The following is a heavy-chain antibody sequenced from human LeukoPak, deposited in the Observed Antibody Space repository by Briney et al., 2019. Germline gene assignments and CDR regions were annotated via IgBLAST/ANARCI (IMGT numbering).Heavy chain of an antibody. CDR2: IDHSGST. D-gene: IGHD2-2*01. Sequence: TSETLSLTCAVYGGSFSGYYWSWIRQPPGKGLEWIGEIDHSGSTNYNPSLKSRVTISVDTSKNQFSLKLSSVTAADTAVYYCAAKVVVPAAIHFDYWGQGTLVTVSS. CDR1: GGSFSGYY. CDR3: AAKVVVPAAIHFDY. V-gene: IGHV4-34*01. J-gene: IGHJ4*02.